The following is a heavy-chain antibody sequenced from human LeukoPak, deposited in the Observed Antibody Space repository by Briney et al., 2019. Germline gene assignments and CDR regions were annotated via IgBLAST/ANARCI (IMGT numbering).Heavy chain of an antibody. Sequence: PGRSLRLSCAASGFTFDDYAMHWVRQAPGKGLEWVSGISWNSGSIGYADSVKGRFTISRDNAKNSLYLQMNSLRAEDTALYYCAKDLRAKLLWFGELSHWGQGTLVTVSS. D-gene: IGHD3-10*01. J-gene: IGHJ4*02. V-gene: IGHV3-9*01. CDR3: AKDLRAKLLWFGELSH. CDR2: ISWNSGSI. CDR1: GFTFDDYA.